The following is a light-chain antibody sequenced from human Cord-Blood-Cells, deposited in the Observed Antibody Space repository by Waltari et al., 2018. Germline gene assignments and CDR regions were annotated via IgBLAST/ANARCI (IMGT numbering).Light chain of an antibody. V-gene: IGKV1-39*01. CDR2: AAS. CDR1: QSISSY. J-gene: IGKJ1*01. CDR3: QQSYSTPPT. Sequence: DIQMTQSPSSLPASVGYTVTNTCRASQSISSYLNWYQQKPRKAPKLLIYAASSLQSRVPSRFSGSGSGTDFTLTISSLQPEDFATYYCQQSYSTPPTFGQGTKVEIK.